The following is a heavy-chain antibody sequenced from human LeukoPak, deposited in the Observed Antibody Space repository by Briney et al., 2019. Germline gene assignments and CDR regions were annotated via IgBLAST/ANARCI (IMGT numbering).Heavy chain of an antibody. D-gene: IGHD3-3*01. CDR2: INQDGRLK. CDR3: ARDPGFSAFDI. CDR1: GFTFSGSR. V-gene: IGHV3-7*01. Sequence: GGSLRLSCAASGFTFSGSRMSWVRQTPEKGLELVANINQDGRLKSLLDSVEGRFTISRDNAKSSVYLQMNNLRVEDTAVYYCARDPGFSAFDIWGQGTLISVSS. J-gene: IGHJ3*02.